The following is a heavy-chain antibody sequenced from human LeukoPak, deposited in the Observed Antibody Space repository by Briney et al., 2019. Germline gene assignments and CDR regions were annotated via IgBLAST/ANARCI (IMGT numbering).Heavy chain of an antibody. D-gene: IGHD6-13*01. V-gene: IGHV3-9*01. Sequence: GGSLRLSCVASGFTFSDYATHWVRQTPKKGLEWVSGISWNGGRIGYADSVKGRFTISRDNAKNSLYLQMNSLRAEDTAVYYCARVDSSSWYGPIDYWGQGTLVTVSS. CDR2: ISWNGGRI. CDR3: ARVDSSSWYGPIDY. J-gene: IGHJ4*02. CDR1: GFTFSDYA.